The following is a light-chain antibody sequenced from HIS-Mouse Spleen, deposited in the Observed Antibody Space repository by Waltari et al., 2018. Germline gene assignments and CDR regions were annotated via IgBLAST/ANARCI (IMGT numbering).Light chain of an antibody. Sequence: QSALTQPASVSGAPGQSITISCTRTSRDVGRYNLLSWYQQHPGKAPKLMIYEGSKRPSGVSNRFSGSKSGNTASLTIFGLQAEDEADYYCCSYAGSSTWVFGGGTKLTVL. CDR1: SRDVGRYNL. V-gene: IGLV2-23*01. J-gene: IGLJ3*02. CDR2: EGS. CDR3: CSYAGSSTWV.